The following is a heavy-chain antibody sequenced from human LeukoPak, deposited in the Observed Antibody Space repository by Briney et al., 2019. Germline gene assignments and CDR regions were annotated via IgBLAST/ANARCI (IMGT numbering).Heavy chain of an antibody. CDR1: GFTFSSYA. CDR3: ARESGVHAFDI. V-gene: IGHV3-30-3*01. D-gene: IGHD1-1*01. Sequence: GGSLRLSCAASGFTFSSYAMHWVRQAPGKGLEWVAVISYDGSNKYYADSVKGRFTISRDNSKNTLYLQMNSLRAEDTAVYYCARESGVHAFDIWGQGTMVTVSS. J-gene: IGHJ3*02. CDR2: ISYDGSNK.